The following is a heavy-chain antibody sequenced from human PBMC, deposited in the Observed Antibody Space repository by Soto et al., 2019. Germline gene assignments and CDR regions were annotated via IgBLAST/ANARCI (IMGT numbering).Heavy chain of an antibody. CDR3: ARHYSSGTYPLDR. CDR1: GGAISGYF. CDR2: IYYDGST. V-gene: IGHV4-59*01. Sequence: PSETLSLTCTVSGGAISGYFWSWIRQSPGKGLEWIAYIYYDGSTSYNPSFKSRVRVSVDTPGNQFSLSLGSLTAADTAIYYCARHYSSGTYPLDRWGQGILVTVSS. J-gene: IGHJ5*02. D-gene: IGHD3-10*01.